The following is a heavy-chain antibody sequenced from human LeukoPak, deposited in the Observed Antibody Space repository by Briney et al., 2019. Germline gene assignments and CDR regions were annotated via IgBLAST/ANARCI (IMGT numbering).Heavy chain of an antibody. CDR2: ISDNGRRT. Sequence: GGSLRLSCAASGFSFSDYYMNWVRQAPGKGLEWVAFISDNGRRTYYLESVKGLFTISRDDSKNTLYLQMNSLRVEDTAVYYCARDRIGKYSIDYWGQGTLVTVSS. CDR1: GFSFSDYY. J-gene: IGHJ4*02. D-gene: IGHD2-15*01. V-gene: IGHV3-33*08. CDR3: ARDRIGKYSIDY.